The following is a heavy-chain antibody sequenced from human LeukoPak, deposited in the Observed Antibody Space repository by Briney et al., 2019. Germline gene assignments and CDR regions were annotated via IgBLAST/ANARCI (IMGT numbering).Heavy chain of an antibody. CDR3: ARTLYDSDGPLLFDAFDI. CDR2: ISGGGSYI. D-gene: IGHD3-22*01. CDR1: GFTFSTHI. V-gene: IGHV3-21*01. J-gene: IGHJ3*02. Sequence: GESLKISCTASGFTFSTHIINWVRQAPGKGLEWVSSISGGGSYIYYADSVKGRFTISRDNAENSLFLQMNSLRADDTAVYYCARTLYDSDGPLLFDAFDIWGQGTMVTVSS.